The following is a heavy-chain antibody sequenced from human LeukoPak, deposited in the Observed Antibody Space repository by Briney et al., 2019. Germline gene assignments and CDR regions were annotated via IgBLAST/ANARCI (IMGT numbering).Heavy chain of an antibody. V-gene: IGHV3-66*01. CDR2: IYSDGRT. Sequence: GGSLRLSCAASGLTVSSHYMSWVRQAPGKGLEWVSVIYSDGRTFYADSVKGRFTISRDISQNALYLQMNNLKAEDTAVYYCARRKSAATSYYFDYWGQGTLVTVSS. CDR1: GLTVSSHY. CDR3: ARRKSAATSYYFDY. J-gene: IGHJ4*02. D-gene: IGHD2-15*01.